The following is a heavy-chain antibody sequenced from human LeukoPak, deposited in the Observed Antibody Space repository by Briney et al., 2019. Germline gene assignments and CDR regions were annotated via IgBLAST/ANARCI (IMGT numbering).Heavy chain of an antibody. V-gene: IGHV3-23*01. CDR2: ISGSGGST. CDR3: AQTFRVNRSYDSPVDY. Sequence: GGSLRLSCAASGFTFSSYCMSWVRQAPGKGLEWVSAISGSGGSTYYADSVKGRFTISRDNSKNTLHLQMNSLRAEDTAIYYCAQTFRVNRSYDSPVDYCGQGNLVTVSS. D-gene: IGHD3-3*01. CDR1: GFTFSSYC. J-gene: IGHJ4*02.